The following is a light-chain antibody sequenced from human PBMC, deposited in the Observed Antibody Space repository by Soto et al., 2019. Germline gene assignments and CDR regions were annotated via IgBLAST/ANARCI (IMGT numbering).Light chain of an antibody. V-gene: IGKV3-11*01. CDR1: QSVSSY. Sequence: SPGERATLSCRASQSVSSYLAWYQQKPGQAPRLLXXDASXRATGIPARFSGSGSGTDFTLTISSLEPEDFAVYYCQQRSNWPLTFGGGTKVEIK. CDR2: DAS. J-gene: IGKJ4*01. CDR3: QQRSNWPLT.